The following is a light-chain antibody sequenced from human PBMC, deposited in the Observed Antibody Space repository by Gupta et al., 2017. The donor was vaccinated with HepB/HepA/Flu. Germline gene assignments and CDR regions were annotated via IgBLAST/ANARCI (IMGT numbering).Light chain of an antibody. CDR3: SAHASVDF. V-gene: IGLV2-14*01. Sequence: HSALTQPASVSGSPGPSITISCTGSSNDIGRHSYVSWYQQYPGGAPKLILSEVTNRPSGVSDRFSGSKSGNTASLTISALQPEDEADYYCSAHASVDFFGTGTHVTVL. CDR2: EVT. J-gene: IGLJ1*01. CDR1: SNDIGRHSY.